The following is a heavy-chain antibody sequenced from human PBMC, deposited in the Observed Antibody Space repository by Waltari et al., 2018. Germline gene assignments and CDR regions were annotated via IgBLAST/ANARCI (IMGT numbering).Heavy chain of an antibody. D-gene: IGHD3-3*01. CDR3: AKAAIRFSHMDV. Sequence: VQLVESGVGVVQPGRTLILSCAASGFTCSRDGMHWVGQAPGKGLEWVAVIWYDGSNKYYADSVKGRFTISRDNSKNTLYLQMNSLRAEDTAVYYCAKAAIRFSHMDVWGKGTTVIVSS. CDR1: GFTCSRDG. CDR2: IWYDGSNK. J-gene: IGHJ6*03. V-gene: IGHV3-30*18.